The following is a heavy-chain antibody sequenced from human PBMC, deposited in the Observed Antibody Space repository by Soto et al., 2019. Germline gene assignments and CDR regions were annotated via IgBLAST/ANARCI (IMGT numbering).Heavy chain of an antibody. D-gene: IGHD6-6*01. CDR2: IYYSGRT. CDR1: GGSIGSDYYY. J-gene: IGHJ4*02. Sequence: PSETLSLTCTASGGSIGSDYYYWSWIRQPPGKGLEWIGYIYYSGRTAYNPSLKSRIIISIDTSKNQFSLSLNSLNAADTAVYYCAGELSNSPEYFDFWGLGTLVTVSS. CDR3: AGELSNSPEYFDF. V-gene: IGHV4-30-4*01.